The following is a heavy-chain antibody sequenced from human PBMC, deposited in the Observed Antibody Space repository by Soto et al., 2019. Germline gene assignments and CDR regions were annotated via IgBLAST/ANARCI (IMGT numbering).Heavy chain of an antibody. D-gene: IGHD3-3*01. CDR1: GCSFTSYW. CDR3: GSSLEWSYTRAFDI. Sequence: SGESLKISCKGSGCSFTSYWIGWVRQMPGKGLEWKGIIYPGDSDTRYSPSFQGQVTISADKSISTAYLQWSSLKASDTAMYYCGSSLEWSYTRAFDIWGQGTMVTVSS. CDR2: IYPGDSDT. J-gene: IGHJ3*02. V-gene: IGHV5-51*01.